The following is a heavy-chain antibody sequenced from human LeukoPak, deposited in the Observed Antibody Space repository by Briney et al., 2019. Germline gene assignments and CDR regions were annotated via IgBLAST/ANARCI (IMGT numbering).Heavy chain of an antibody. CDR2: IYTSGST. CDR1: GGSISSGSYY. CDR3: ARAVAGSRRWFDP. V-gene: IGHV4-61*02. D-gene: IGHD6-19*01. Sequence: TLSLTCTVSGGSISSGSYYWSWIRQHAGKGLEWIGRIYTSGSTNYNPSLKSRVTISVDTSKNQFSLKLSSVTAADTAVYYCARAVAGSRRWFDPWGQGTLVTVSS. J-gene: IGHJ5*02.